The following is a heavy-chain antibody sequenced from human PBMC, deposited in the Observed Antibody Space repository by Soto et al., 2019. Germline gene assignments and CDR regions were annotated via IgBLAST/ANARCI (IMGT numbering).Heavy chain of an antibody. Sequence: SETLSLTCTVSGASVSTGAYYWGWVRQRPGRGLEWIGYVYESGYTYYNMSLKSRLTISLDRSNNQFSLGLTSVTAADTAVYYYDSSGFQVDYWGQGTPVTVSS. CDR1: GASVSTGAYY. J-gene: IGHJ4*02. V-gene: IGHV4-31*03. CDR3: DSSGFQVDY. CDR2: VYESGYT. D-gene: IGHD6-19*01.